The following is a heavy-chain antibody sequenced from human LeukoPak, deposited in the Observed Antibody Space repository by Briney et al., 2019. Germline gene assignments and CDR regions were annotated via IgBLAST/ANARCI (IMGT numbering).Heavy chain of an antibody. D-gene: IGHD2/OR15-2a*01. Sequence: PSETLSLTCTVSGGSISSYYWSWIRQPPGKGLEWIGYIYYSGSTNYNPSLKSRVTISVDPSKTQCSLKLSSVTAADTAVYYCALSPGGDYFDYWGQGTLVTVSS. J-gene: IGHJ4*02. CDR3: ALSPGGDYFDY. CDR2: IYYSGST. V-gene: IGHV4-59*01. CDR1: GGSISSYY.